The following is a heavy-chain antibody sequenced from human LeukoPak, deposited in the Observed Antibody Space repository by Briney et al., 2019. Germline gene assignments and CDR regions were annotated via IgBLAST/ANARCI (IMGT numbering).Heavy chain of an antibody. D-gene: IGHD1-14*01. CDR1: GGTFSSYA. CDR3: ARGGTFYRRTLLNYFDY. CDR2: IIPISGTA. J-gene: IGHJ4*02. Sequence: SVKVSCKASGGTFSSYAISWVRQAPGQGREWMGGIIPISGTANYAQKFQGRVTFTTDESTSTAYMELTSLRSEDTAVYYCARGGTFYRRTLLNYFDYWGQGSLVTVSS. V-gene: IGHV1-69*05.